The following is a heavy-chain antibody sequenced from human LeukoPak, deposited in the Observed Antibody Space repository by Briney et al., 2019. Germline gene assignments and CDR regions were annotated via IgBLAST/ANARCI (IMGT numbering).Heavy chain of an antibody. V-gene: IGHV3-30-3*01. CDR1: GFTFSSYA. J-gene: IGHJ3*02. CDR3: AREGRYCSSTSCPRAFDI. D-gene: IGHD2-2*01. Sequence: GGSLRLSCAASGFTFSSYAMHWVRQAPGKGLEWAAVISYDGSNKYYADSVKGRFTISKDNSKNTLYLQMNSLRAEDTAVYYCAREGRYCSSTSCPRAFDIWGQGTMVTVSS. CDR2: ISYDGSNK.